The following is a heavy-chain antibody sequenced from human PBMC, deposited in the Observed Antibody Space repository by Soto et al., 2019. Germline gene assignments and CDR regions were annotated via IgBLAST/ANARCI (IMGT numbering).Heavy chain of an antibody. CDR1: GYTFTSYY. D-gene: IGHD3-22*01. V-gene: IGHV1-46*01. Sequence: GASVKVSCKASGYTFTSYYMHWVRQAPGQGLEWMGIINPSGGSTSYAQKFQGRVTMTRDTSTSTVYMELSSLRSEDTAVYYCARSHLPSNYYYDSSGSQGAYYYGMDVWGQGTTVTVSS. J-gene: IGHJ6*02. CDR3: ARSHLPSNYYYDSSGSQGAYYYGMDV. CDR2: INPSGGST.